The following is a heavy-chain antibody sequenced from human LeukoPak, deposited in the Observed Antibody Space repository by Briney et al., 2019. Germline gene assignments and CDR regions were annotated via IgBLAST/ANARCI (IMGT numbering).Heavy chain of an antibody. J-gene: IGHJ4*02. CDR1: GFTFRNYY. V-gene: IGHV3-11*04. D-gene: IGHD3-10*01. Sequence: GGSLRLSCEASGFTFRNYYISWFRQAPGKGLEWVSWISADGNIIRYADSVKGRFIISRDNTGNSLYLQMNSLRAEDTAVYYCARDTTYYYGSGSQKFDYWGQGTLVTVSS. CDR2: ISADGNII. CDR3: ARDTTYYYGSGSQKFDY.